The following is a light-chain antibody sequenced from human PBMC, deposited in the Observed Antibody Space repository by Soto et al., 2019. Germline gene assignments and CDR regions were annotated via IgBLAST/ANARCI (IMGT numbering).Light chain of an antibody. CDR1: SSDVGGYNY. V-gene: IGLV2-14*01. CDR3: SSYTTSHTRHIV. Sequence: QPALTQPASVSGSPGQSITISCTGTSSDVGGYNYVSWYQQHPGKAPKFMIYDVSNRPSGVSNRLSGSKSGNTASLTISGLQAEDVVDYYCSSYTTSHTRHIVFRTWTKVTV. CDR2: DVS. J-gene: IGLJ1*01.